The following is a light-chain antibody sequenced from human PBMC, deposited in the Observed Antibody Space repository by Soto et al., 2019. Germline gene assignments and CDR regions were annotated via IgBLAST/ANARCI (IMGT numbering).Light chain of an antibody. CDR2: EVS. CDR1: SSDVGDYNY. CDR3: ISYAGSNNWV. V-gene: IGLV2-8*01. J-gene: IGLJ3*02. Sequence: QSALTQPPSASGSPGQSVTISCTGTSSDVGDYNYVSWYQQHPGKAPKLMIYEVSKRPSGVPDRFSGSKSGNTASLTVSGLQAEDEDDYYCISYAGSNNWVFGGGTKLNRP.